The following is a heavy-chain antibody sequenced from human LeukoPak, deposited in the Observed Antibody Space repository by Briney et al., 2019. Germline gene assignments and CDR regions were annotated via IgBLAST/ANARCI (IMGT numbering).Heavy chain of an antibody. CDR2: ISSSSSYI. D-gene: IGHD3-22*01. J-gene: IGHJ4*02. V-gene: IGHV3-21*01. CDR1: GFTFSSYS. CDR3: AKDPYGRYDSSGYIDY. Sequence: GGSLRLSCAASGFTFSSYSMNWVRQAPGKGLEWVSSISSSSSYIYYADSVKGRFTISRDNAKNSLYLRMNSLRAEDTAVYYCAKDPYGRYDSSGYIDYWGQGTLVTVSS.